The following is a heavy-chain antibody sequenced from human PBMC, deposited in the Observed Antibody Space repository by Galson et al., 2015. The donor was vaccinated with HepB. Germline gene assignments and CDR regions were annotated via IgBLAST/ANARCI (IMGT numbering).Heavy chain of an antibody. Sequence: SLRLSCAASGFTFSSYEMNWVRQAPGKGLEWVSYISSSGSTIYYADSVKGRFTISRDNAKNSLYLQMNSLRAEDTAVYYCARGKMEFGERSDAFDIWGQGTMVTVSS. J-gene: IGHJ3*02. V-gene: IGHV3-48*03. CDR2: ISSSGSTI. CDR1: GFTFSSYE. CDR3: ARGKMEFGERSDAFDI. D-gene: IGHD3-10*01.